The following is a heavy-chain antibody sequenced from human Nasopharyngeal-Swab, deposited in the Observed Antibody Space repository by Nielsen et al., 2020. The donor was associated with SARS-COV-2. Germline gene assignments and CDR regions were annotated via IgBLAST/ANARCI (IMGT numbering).Heavy chain of an antibody. CDR3: AKVGYIFEDKFDP. CDR2: VYYSGIT. CDR1: GGSISSSLYY. J-gene: IGHJ5*02. V-gene: IGHV4-39*07. D-gene: IGHD1-1*01. Sequence: SETLFLTCTVSGGSISSSLYYWGWIRQPPGKGLAWIENVYYSGITYYNPSLKSRVTISVDTSNNHFSLRLTSLTAADTSVYYCAKVGYIFEDKFDPWGQGILVTVSS.